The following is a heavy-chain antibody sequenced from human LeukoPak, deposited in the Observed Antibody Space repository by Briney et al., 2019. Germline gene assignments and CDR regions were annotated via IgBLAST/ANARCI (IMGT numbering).Heavy chain of an antibody. J-gene: IGHJ3*02. CDR2: IIPIFGTA. D-gene: IGHD6-19*01. CDR3: ARGGYSSATDAFDI. CDR1: GGTFSSYA. Sequence: KVSCKASGGTFSSYAISWVRQAPGQGLEWMGGIIPIFGTANYAQKFQGRVTITADESTSTAYMELSSLRSEDTAVYYCARGGYSSATDAFDIWGQGTMVTVSS. V-gene: IGHV1-69*01.